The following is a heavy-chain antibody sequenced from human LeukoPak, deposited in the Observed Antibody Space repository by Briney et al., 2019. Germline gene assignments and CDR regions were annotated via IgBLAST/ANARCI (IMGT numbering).Heavy chain of an antibody. V-gene: IGHV3-23*01. Sequence: GGSLRLSCAASGFTFSSYAMSWVRQTPGKGLEWVSAISGSGGSTYYADSVKGRFTISRDNAKNSLYLQMSSLRADDTAVYYCARELGYSYGYMDVWGQGTTVTVSS. CDR3: ARELGYSYGYMDV. CDR2: ISGSGGST. D-gene: IGHD5-18*01. CDR1: GFTFSSYA. J-gene: IGHJ6*02.